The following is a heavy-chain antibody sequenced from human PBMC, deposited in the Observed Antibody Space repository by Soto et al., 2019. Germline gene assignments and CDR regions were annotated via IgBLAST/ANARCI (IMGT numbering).Heavy chain of an antibody. CDR1: GGAITAYY. Sequence: SETLSLTCTVSGGAITAYYWSWIRQPVGEGLQWIGRVYSTGSTNYNPSLRSRVTMSVDTSQNQFFLRLSSVTAADAAVYYCARDEYYDSNNWFDHWGQGILVTVSS. CDR2: VYSTGST. V-gene: IGHV4-4*07. D-gene: IGHD3-22*01. J-gene: IGHJ5*02. CDR3: ARDEYYDSNNWFDH.